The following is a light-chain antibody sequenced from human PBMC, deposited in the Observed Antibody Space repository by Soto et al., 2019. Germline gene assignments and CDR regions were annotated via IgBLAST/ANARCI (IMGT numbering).Light chain of an antibody. V-gene: IGKV3-20*01. CDR2: GAS. Sequence: EIVLTQSPGTLSLSPGERATLSCRASQSVSSTYLAWYQQKPGQAPRLLIYGASRRATGIPDRFSGSGSGTDFTLTISRLAPEDFAVYYCQHYGSLVLTFGGGTKVEIK. J-gene: IGKJ4*01. CDR3: QHYGSLVLT. CDR1: QSVSSTY.